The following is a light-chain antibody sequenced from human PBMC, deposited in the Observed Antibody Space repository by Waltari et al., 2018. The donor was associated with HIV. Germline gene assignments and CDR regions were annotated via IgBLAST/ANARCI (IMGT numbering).Light chain of an antibody. V-gene: IGLV2-11*01. CDR3: CSYKG. Sequence: QSALTQPRSVSGSPGQFVTISCTGTSSDVGGYNYVSWYQQHPGKAPKLMIYAVSKRPSWVPDRFSGSKSGNTASLTISGLQAGDEADYYCCSYKGFGGGTKLTVL. J-gene: IGLJ3*02. CDR1: SSDVGGYNY. CDR2: AVS.